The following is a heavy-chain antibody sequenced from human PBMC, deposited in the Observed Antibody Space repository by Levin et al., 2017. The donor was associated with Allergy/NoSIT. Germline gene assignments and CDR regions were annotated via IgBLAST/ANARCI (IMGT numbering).Heavy chain of an antibody. CDR1: GYSFTGNW. V-gene: IGHV5-51*01. Sequence: GGSLRLSCKTSGYSFTGNWIGWVRQMPGKGLECLGIIFPRDSETRYSPSFEGQVSISVDKSSSTVFLQWESLKTSDTATYYCARWGCSSASCPWYFDSWGQGTLVTVS. D-gene: IGHD2-2*01. J-gene: IGHJ4*02. CDR3: ARWGCSSASCPWYFDS. CDR2: IFPRDSET.